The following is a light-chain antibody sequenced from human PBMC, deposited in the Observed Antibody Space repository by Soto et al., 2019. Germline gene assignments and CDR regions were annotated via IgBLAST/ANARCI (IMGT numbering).Light chain of an antibody. J-gene: IGKJ1*01. Sequence: IEVTQSPSSLAASLGDRVTITCRASQTIGTYVNWYRQKSGAAPELLIYDASTLQSGVPSRFRGGGSGTDFTLTISSLQRDDFATDYGHQIYKFPLTVGQGIKVEIK. CDR1: QTIGTY. CDR3: HQIYKFPLT. V-gene: IGKV1-39*01. CDR2: DAS.